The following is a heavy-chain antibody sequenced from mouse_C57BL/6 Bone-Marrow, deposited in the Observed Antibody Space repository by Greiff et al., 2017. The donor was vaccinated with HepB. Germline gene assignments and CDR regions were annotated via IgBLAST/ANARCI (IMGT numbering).Heavy chain of an antibody. D-gene: IGHD1-1*01. V-gene: IGHV1-15*01. CDR3: TYTTVVEKGDY. Sequence: VQLVESGAELVRPGASVTLSCKASGYTFTDYEMHWVKQTPVHGLEWIGAIDPETGGTAYNQKFKGKAILTADKSSSTAYMELRSLTSEDSAVYYCTYTTVVEKGDYWGQGTTLTVSS. J-gene: IGHJ2*01. CDR2: IDPETGGT. CDR1: GYTFTDYE.